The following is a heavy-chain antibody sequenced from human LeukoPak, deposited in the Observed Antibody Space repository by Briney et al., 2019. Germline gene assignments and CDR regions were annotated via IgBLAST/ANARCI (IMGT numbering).Heavy chain of an antibody. CDR2: IYTSGST. Sequence: SETLSLTCTVSGGSISRYYWSWIRQPAGKGLEWIGRIYTSGSTNYNPTLKSRVTMSVDTSKNQFSLKLSSVTAAGTAVYYCARDFSKGSWPASGMDVWGQGTTVTVSS. CDR1: GGSISRYY. D-gene: IGHD1-26*01. J-gene: IGHJ6*02. CDR3: ARDFSKGSWPASGMDV. V-gene: IGHV4-4*07.